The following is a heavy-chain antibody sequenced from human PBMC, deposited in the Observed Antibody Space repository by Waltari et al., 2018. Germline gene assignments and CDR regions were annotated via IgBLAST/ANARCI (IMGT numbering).Heavy chain of an antibody. CDR2: ISGSGGST. D-gene: IGHD3-22*01. CDR3: AKDSIRITMIVVATRYFDY. Sequence: EVQLLESGGGLVQPGGSLRLSCAASGFTFSSYAMSWVRQAPGKGLEWVSAISGSGGSTYYADSVKGRFTISRDNSKNTLYLQMNSLRAEDTAVYYCAKDSIRITMIVVATRYFDYWGQGTLVTVSS. CDR1: GFTFSSYA. V-gene: IGHV3-23*01. J-gene: IGHJ4*02.